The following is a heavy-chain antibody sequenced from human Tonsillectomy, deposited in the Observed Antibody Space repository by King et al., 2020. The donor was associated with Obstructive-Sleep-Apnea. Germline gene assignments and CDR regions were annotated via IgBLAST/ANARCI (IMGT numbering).Heavy chain of an antibody. D-gene: IGHD3-16*02. CDR1: GFTFSSYA. Sequence: QLVQSGGGVVQPGRSLRLSCAASGFTFSSYAMHWVRQAPGKGLEWVAVISYDGSNKYYADSVKGRFTISRDNSKNTLYLQMNSLRAEDTAVYYCARADYDYVWGSYPGGIDVCGQGTTVTVSS. CDR2: ISYDGSNK. V-gene: IGHV3-30*04. CDR3: ARADYDYVWGSYPGGIDV. J-gene: IGHJ6*02.